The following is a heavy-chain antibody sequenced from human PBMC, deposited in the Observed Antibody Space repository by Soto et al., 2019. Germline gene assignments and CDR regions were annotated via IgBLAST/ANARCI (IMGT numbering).Heavy chain of an antibody. CDR2: IFHSGST. J-gene: IGHJ3*02. CDR1: GYSITTGYS. D-gene: IGHD2-21*02. V-gene: IGHV4-38-2*01. CDR3: ARESSGGNSDFDI. Sequence: SETLSLTCAVSGYSITTGYSWGWIRQPPGKGLEWIGNIFHSGSTYYNLSLKSRLTVSADTSKHQFSRKLRSVTAADTAIYYCARESSGGNSDFDIWGQGTMVTVSS.